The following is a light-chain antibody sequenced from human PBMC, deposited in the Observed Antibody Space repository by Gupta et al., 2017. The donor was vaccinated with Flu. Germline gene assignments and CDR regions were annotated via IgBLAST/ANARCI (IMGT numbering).Light chain of an antibody. V-gene: IGKV1-5*03. Sequence: PSTLSASVGDRVTITCRASQYFTTRLAWYQQKPGEAPKFLIYTTSNLESGVPSRFSGSGSGTEFTLTINSLQPDDFATYYCQQYHIYPWTFGQGTKVEI. CDR1: QYFTTR. CDR2: TTS. CDR3: QQYHIYPWT. J-gene: IGKJ1*01.